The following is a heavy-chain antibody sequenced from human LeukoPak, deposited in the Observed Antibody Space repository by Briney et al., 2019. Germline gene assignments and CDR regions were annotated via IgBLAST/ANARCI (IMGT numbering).Heavy chain of an antibody. Sequence: GESLKISCKGSAYSFTSYWISWVRQMPGKGLEWTGTIDPTDSYTNYSPSFQGHVTISAGKSISTAYLQWSSLKASDTAIYYCATGVVVTAIAIDYWGQGTLVTVSS. CDR1: AYSFTSYW. CDR3: ATGVVVTAIAIDY. CDR2: IDPTDSYT. V-gene: IGHV5-10-1*01. J-gene: IGHJ4*02. D-gene: IGHD2-21*02.